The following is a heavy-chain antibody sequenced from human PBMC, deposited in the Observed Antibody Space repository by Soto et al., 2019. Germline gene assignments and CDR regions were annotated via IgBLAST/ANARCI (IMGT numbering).Heavy chain of an antibody. V-gene: IGHV4-34*01. J-gene: IGHJ6*02. D-gene: IGHD3-10*01. CDR2: INHSGST. CDR3: ARLSRITMVRGVIITARDYYYGMDV. CDR1: GGSFSGYY. Sequence: KASETLSLTCAVYGGSFSGYYWSWIRQPPGKGLEWIGEINHSGSTNYNPSLKSRVTISVDTSKNQFSLKLSSVTAADTAVYYCARLSRITMVRGVIITARDYYYGMDVWGQGTTVTVSS.